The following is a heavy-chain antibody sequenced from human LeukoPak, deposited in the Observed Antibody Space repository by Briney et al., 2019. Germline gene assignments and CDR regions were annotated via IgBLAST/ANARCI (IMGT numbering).Heavy chain of an antibody. CDR3: AKDIGLLYRSGSYSDY. V-gene: IGHV3-9*01. CDR1: GFTFSSYA. D-gene: IGHD3-10*01. Sequence: PGGSLRLPCAASGFTFSSYAMHWVRQAPGKGLEWVSTISWNSGSRDYADSVKGRFTISRDNAKNSLYLQMNSLRAEDTALYYCAKDIGLLYRSGSYSDYWGQGTLVTVSS. CDR2: ISWNSGSR. J-gene: IGHJ4*02.